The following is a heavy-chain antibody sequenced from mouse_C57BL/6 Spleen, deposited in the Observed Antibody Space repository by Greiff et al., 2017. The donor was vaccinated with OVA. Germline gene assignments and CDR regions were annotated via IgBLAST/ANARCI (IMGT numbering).Heavy chain of an antibody. CDR1: GYSITSGYY. D-gene: IGHD1-1*01. CDR2: ISYDGSN. CDR3: AREYYYGTYWYFDV. V-gene: IGHV3-6*01. Sequence: EVKLQESGPGLVKPSQSLSLTCSVTGYSITSGYYWNWIRQFPGNKLEWMGYISYDGSNNYNPSLKNRISITRDTSKNQFFLKLNSVTTEDTATYYCAREYYYGTYWYFDVWGTGTTVTVSS. J-gene: IGHJ1*03.